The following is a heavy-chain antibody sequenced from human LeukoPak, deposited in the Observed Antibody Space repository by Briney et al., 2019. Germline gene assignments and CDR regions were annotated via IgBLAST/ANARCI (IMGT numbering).Heavy chain of an antibody. J-gene: IGHJ4*02. CDR2: ISGSGGST. Sequence: GGSLRLSCAASRFTFSNYAMTWVRQAPGKGLEWVSSISGSGGSTYYADSVKGRVTISRDNSKNTLYLQMNSLRAEDTAVYYCAKDGEEYYYDNSGYYSDFYYFDYWGQGTLVTVSS. V-gene: IGHV3-23*01. CDR3: AKDGEEYYYDNSGYYSDFYYFDY. CDR1: RFTFSNYA. D-gene: IGHD3-22*01.